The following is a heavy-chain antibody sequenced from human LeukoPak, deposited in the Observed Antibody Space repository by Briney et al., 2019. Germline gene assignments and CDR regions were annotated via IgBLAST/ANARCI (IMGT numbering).Heavy chain of an antibody. Sequence: FTFXXXYMXWIRQAPGXXXXGVSYISTGGSTIYYADSVKGRFTISRDKAKNXLYLQMNRLRAEDTAVYHCXXXXXXXXXXXXXXXXXXDYXGQXXXXTVSS. CDR2: ISTGGSTI. CDR1: FTFXXXY. V-gene: IGHV3-11*04. CDR3: XXXXXXXXXXXXXXXXXXDY. J-gene: IGHJ4*02.